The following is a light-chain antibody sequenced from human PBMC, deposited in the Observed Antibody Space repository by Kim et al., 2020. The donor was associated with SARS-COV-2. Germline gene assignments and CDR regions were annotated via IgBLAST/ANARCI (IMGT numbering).Light chain of an antibody. CDR1: SSDVGTYKY. J-gene: IGLJ3*02. V-gene: IGLV2-14*03. CDR3: SSYTTNTTLV. CDR2: DFN. Sequence: QSALTQPAAVSGSPGQSITISCTGTSSDVGTYKYVSWYQQHPGKAPKVIIYDFNIRPSGVSDRFSGSKYGNTASLTISGLQAEDEAEYYCSSYTTNTTLVFGGGTQLTVL.